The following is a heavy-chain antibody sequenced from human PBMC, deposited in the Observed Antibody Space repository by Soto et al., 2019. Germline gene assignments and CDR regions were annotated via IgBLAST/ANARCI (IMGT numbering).Heavy chain of an antibody. D-gene: IGHD3-22*01. CDR3: ARDGTNYYDSSGYSMFDY. CDR2: IWYDGSNK. Sequence: QVQLVESGGGVVQPGRSLRLSCAASGFTFSSYGMHWVRQAPGKGLEWVAVIWYDGSNKYYADSVKGRFTISRDNSKKTXXLQMNSLRAEDTAVYYCARDGTNYYDSSGYSMFDYWGQGTLVTVSS. V-gene: IGHV3-33*01. J-gene: IGHJ4*02. CDR1: GFTFSSYG.